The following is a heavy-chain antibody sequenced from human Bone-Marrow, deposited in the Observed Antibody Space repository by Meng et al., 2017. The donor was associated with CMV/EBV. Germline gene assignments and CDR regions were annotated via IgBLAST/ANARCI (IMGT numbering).Heavy chain of an antibody. D-gene: IGHD3-3*01. Sequence: GESLKISCAASGFTFSSYGMHWVRQAPGKGLEWVAFIRYDGSNKYYADSVKGRFTISRDNSKNTLYLQMNSLRAEDTAVYYCAKEIYYDFWSGYPDYYYYYGMYVWGQGTTVTVSS. CDR2: IRYDGSNK. V-gene: IGHV3-30*02. CDR3: AKEIYYDFWSGYPDYYYYYGMYV. CDR1: GFTFSSYG. J-gene: IGHJ6*02.